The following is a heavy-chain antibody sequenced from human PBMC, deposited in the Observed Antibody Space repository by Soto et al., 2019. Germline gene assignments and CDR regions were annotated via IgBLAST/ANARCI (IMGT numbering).Heavy chain of an antibody. V-gene: IGHV4-39*01. Sequence: SETLSLTCTVSGGSISSSSYYWGWIRQPPGKGLEWIGSIYYSGSTYYNPSLKSRVTISVDTSKNQFSLKLSSVTAADTAVYYCARHVAVSGWHTPYYYYYGMDVWSQGTTVTVSS. CDR1: GGSISSSSYY. CDR3: ARHVAVSGWHTPYYYYYGMDV. J-gene: IGHJ6*02. D-gene: IGHD6-19*01. CDR2: IYYSGST.